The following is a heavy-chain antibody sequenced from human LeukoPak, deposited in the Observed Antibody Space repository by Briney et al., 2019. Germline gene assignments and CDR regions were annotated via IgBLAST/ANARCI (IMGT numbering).Heavy chain of an antibody. CDR1: GGSISSYY. Sequence: SETLSLTCTVSGGSISSYYWSWIRQPPGKGLEWIGYIYYSGSTNYNPSLKSRVTISVDTSKNQFSLKLSSVTAADTAVYYCARTHTDAFDIWGQGTMVTVSS. CDR2: IYYSGST. V-gene: IGHV4-59*01. J-gene: IGHJ3*02. CDR3: ARTHTDAFDI.